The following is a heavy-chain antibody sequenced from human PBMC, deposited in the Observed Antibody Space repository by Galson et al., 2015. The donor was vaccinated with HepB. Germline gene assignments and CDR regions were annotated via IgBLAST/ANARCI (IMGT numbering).Heavy chain of an antibody. Sequence: SLRLSCAASGFTFSSYAMSWVRQAPGKGLEWVSAISGSGGSTYYADSVKGRFTISRDNSKNTLYLQMNSLRAEDTAVYYCAKDYSVSIVLMVYPDYWGQGTLVTVSS. CDR1: GFTFSSYA. CDR3: AKDYSVSIVLMVYPDY. J-gene: IGHJ4*02. D-gene: IGHD2-8*01. V-gene: IGHV3-23*01. CDR2: ISGSGGST.